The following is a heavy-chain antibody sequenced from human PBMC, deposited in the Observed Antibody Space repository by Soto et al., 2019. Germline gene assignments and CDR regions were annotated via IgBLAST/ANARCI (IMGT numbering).Heavy chain of an antibody. Sequence: GGSLRLSCAASGFTFSKAWMNWVRQAPEKGLEWVGRIKTKTDGGTSDYAAPVKGRFTISREDSKNTLHLQMNSMKTEDTAVYYCSTAQYYDSSGYYADYWGQGTLVTVSS. J-gene: IGHJ4*02. CDR3: STAQYYDSSGYYADY. CDR2: IKTKTDGGTS. V-gene: IGHV3-15*07. D-gene: IGHD3-22*01. CDR1: GFTFSKAW.